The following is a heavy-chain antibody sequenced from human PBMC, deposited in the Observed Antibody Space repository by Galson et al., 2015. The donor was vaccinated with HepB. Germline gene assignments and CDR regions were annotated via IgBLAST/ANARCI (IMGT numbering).Heavy chain of an antibody. V-gene: IGHV4-59*01. CDR2: IYYSGST. Sequence: ETLSLTCTVSGGSISSYYWSWIRQPPGKGLEWIGYIYYSGSTNYNPSLKSRVTISVDTSKNQFSLKLTSVTAADTAVYYCAREGRSRVRFLELGWLDPWGQGTLVTVSS. J-gene: IGHJ5*02. D-gene: IGHD3-3*01. CDR1: GGSISSYY. CDR3: AREGRSRVRFLELGWLDP.